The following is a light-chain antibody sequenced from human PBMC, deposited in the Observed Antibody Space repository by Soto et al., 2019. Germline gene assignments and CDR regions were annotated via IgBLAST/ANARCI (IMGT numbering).Light chain of an antibody. J-gene: IGKJ5*01. V-gene: IGKV1-5*01. Sequence: DIQMTQFPSTRYASVGDRVTITCRASQNINTWLAWYQQKPGKAPRRLIFDASSLESGVPSRFSGSGSGTEFTLTISSLQPDDFATYYCQQFNSYPIICGQGTRLEIK. CDR3: QQFNSYPII. CDR1: QNINTW. CDR2: DAS.